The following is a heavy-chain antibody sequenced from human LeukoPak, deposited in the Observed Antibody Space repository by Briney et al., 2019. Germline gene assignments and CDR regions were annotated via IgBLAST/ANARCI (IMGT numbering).Heavy chain of an antibody. CDR1: GFTFSDYY. J-gene: IGHJ5*02. V-gene: IGHV3-11*01. CDR3: ARDRGYSSYNWFDP. CDR2: ISSSGSTI. D-gene: IGHD6-6*01. Sequence: NTGGSLRLSCAASGFTFSDYYMSWIRQAPGKGLEWVSYISSSGSTIYYADSVKGRFTISRDNAKNSLYLQMNSLRAEDTAVYYCARDRGYSSYNWFDPWGQGTLVTVSS.